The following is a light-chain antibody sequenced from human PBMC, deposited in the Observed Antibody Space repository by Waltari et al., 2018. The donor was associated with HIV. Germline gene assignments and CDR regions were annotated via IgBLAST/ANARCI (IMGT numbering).Light chain of an antibody. CDR3: CSYAGSGDV. CDR2: EVS. J-gene: IGLJ1*01. V-gene: IGLV2-23*02. Sequence: SALTQPASVTWLLGPSYTTSNTGTCSAVGGYNLASWYQQHPGKAPKLIFYEVSKRPSGVSNRFSGSKSGNTASLTISGLQAEDEADYYCCSYAGSGDVFGTGTKVTVL. CDR1: CSAVGGYNL.